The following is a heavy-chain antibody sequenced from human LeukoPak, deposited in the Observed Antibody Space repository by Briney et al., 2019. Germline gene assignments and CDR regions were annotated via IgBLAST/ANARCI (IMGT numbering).Heavy chain of an antibody. CDR1: GFTIGTAW. CDR2: IKSEGEGATT. J-gene: IGHJ6*04. Sequence: GGSLRLSCVRSGFTIGTAWMSWARQAPGKGLEWLGHIKSEGEGATTDYAAPAKGRFAISRDDSKNMIYLQMSSLKIDDTAIYYCIAHFPYFYGFDVWGKGTTVTVSS. V-gene: IGHV3-15*01. D-gene: IGHD3-3*02. CDR3: IAHFPYFYGFDV.